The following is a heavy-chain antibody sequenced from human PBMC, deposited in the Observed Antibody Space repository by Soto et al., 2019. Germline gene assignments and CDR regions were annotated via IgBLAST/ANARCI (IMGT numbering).Heavy chain of an antibody. Sequence: QVQLVESGGGLVKPGESLRLSCAASGFPFRDYFMTWIRQAPGKGLEWVAHIGGSGSVEIYYADSVKGRFTISRDNSKNIVYFQMNNLRVEDTASYYCARDSGHVSTYVSDALDVWGQGTMVTVSS. D-gene: IGHD3-10*02. J-gene: IGHJ3*01. CDR1: GFPFRDYF. CDR3: ARDSGHVSTYVSDALDV. CDR2: IGGSGSVEI. V-gene: IGHV3-11*04.